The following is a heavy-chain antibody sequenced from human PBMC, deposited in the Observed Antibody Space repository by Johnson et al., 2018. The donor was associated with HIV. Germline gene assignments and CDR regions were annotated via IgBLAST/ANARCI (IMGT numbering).Heavy chain of an antibody. V-gene: IGHV3-7*04. CDR3: AGVSGLDAFDI. D-gene: IGHD2-15*01. Sequence: VQLVESGGGLVQPGGSLRLSCAASGFTFSSYWISWVRQAPGKGLEWVANIKQAGSKKYYVDSVKGRFTISRDNAKNSLYLQMNSLRAEDTAVYYCAGVSGLDAFDIWGQGTMVTVSS. CDR1: GFTFSSYW. J-gene: IGHJ3*02. CDR2: IKQAGSKK.